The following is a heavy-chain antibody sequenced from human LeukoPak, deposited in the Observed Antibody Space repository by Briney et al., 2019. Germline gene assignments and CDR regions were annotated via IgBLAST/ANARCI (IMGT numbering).Heavy chain of an antibody. J-gene: IGHJ4*02. D-gene: IGHD4-17*01. V-gene: IGHV1-2*02. Sequence: ASVKVSCKASGGTFSSYPISWVRQAPGQGLEWMGWINPNSGGTNYAQKFQGRVTMTRDTSISTAYMELSRLRSDDTAVYYCAREPPSGTTVTTGHYSNDYWGQGTLVTASS. CDR1: GGTFSSYP. CDR2: INPNSGGT. CDR3: AREPPSGTTVTTGHYSNDY.